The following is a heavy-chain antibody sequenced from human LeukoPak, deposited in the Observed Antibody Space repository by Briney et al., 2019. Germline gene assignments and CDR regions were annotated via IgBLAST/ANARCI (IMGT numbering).Heavy chain of an antibody. CDR1: GGSITSHF. CDR2: IHYSGST. D-gene: IGHD3-10*01. CDR3: ARLVWLGESPGSWFDS. Sequence: PSETLSLTCSVSGGSITSHFWSWIRQPPGKGLEWIGYIHYSGSTNYNPSLKSRVTILPDTSKNQLFLKLNSVTAADTAVYYCARLVWLGESPGSWFDSWGQGTLVTVSS. J-gene: IGHJ5*01. V-gene: IGHV4-59*11.